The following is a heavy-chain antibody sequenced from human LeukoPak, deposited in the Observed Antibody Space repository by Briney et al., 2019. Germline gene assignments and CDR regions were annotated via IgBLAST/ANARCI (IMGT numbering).Heavy chain of an antibody. Sequence: GGSLRLSCAASGFTVSSNYMSWVRKAPGKGLEWVSVIYSGGSTYYADSVKGRFTISRDNSKNTLYLQMNSLRAEDTAVYYCARRYNWNYDYWGQGTLVTVSS. CDR1: GFTVSSNY. CDR3: ARRYNWNYDY. J-gene: IGHJ4*02. V-gene: IGHV3-53*01. CDR2: IYSGGST. D-gene: IGHD1-7*01.